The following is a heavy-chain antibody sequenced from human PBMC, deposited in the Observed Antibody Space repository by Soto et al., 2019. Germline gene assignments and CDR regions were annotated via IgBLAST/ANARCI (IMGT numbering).Heavy chain of an antibody. CDR3: AREGRGKKAGYNGLVSLGY. V-gene: IGHV1-69*06. CDR2: IIPIFNST. J-gene: IGHJ4*02. Sequence: SVNVSCKVSGSRFSNYVISWVRQAPGHGLEWLGRIIPIFNSTKYAQSFQGRVTITADKSTSTASLELSSLRSDDTAVYYCAREGRGKKAGYNGLVSLGYWGQGTLVTVSS. D-gene: IGHD2-2*02. CDR1: GSRFSNYV.